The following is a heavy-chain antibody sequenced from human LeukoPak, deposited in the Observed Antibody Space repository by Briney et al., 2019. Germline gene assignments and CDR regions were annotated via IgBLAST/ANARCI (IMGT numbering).Heavy chain of an antibody. J-gene: IGHJ4*02. V-gene: IGHV3-23*01. CDR3: ASSMGFWNAEFTSITD. CDR1: GFIFSAFG. Sequence: PGGSPRLSCAASGFIFSAFGMTWVRQPPGKGLEWVSAINSGGGVTYYADSVKGRFTISRDNPENTLFLQMDSLRAEDTAVYFCASSMGFWNAEFTSITDWGQGTQVTVSS. CDR2: INSGGGVT. D-gene: IGHD1-1*01.